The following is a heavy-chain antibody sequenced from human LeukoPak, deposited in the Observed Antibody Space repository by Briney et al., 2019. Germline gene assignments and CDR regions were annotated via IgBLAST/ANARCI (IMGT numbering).Heavy chain of an antibody. CDR3: AKSAQQYYYYHMDV. V-gene: IGHV3-9*03. D-gene: IGHD1-1*01. J-gene: IGHJ6*03. CDR2: ISWNTGSI. Sequence: GGSLRLSCAASGFTFDDYDMHWVRQAPGKGLGWVSGISWNTGSIGYADSVKGRFTISRDNAKNTLYLQMNSLRAEDMALYYCAKSAQQYYYYHMDVWGKGTMVTVSS. CDR1: GFTFDDYD.